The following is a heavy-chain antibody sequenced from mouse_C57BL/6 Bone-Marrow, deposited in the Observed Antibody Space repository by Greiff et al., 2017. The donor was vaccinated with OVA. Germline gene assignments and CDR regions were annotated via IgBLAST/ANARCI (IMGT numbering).Heavy chain of an antibody. D-gene: IGHD2-4*01. J-gene: IGHJ3*01. V-gene: IGHV1-50*01. CDR2: IDPSDSYT. CDR1: GYTFTSYW. Sequence: QVQLQQPGAELVKPGASVKLSCKASGYTFTSYWMQWVKQRPGQGLEWIGEIDPSDSYTNYNQKFKGKATLTVDTSSSTAYMQRSSLTSEDSAVYYCAKGIYYDYDGLAYWGQGTLVTVSA. CDR3: AKGIYYDYDGLAY.